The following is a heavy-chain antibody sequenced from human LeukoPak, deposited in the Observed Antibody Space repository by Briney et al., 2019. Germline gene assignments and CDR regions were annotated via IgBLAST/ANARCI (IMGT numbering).Heavy chain of an antibody. V-gene: IGHV3-53*04. D-gene: IGHD5-18*01. Sequence: GGSLRLSCAASGSTVSTNCMTWVRQAPGKGLEWVSTIYSGGTTYYADSVMGRFTISRHSSRNTLYLQMNSLRAEDTAVYYCARVDTVMAYYFDLWGQGTLVTVSS. J-gene: IGHJ4*02. CDR3: ARVDTVMAYYFDL. CDR2: IYSGGTT. CDR1: GSTVSTNC.